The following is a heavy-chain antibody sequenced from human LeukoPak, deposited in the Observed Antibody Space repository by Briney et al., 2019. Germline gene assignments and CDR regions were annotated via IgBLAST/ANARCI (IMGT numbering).Heavy chain of an antibody. CDR2: IYYSGST. J-gene: IGHJ4*02. Sequence: SETLSLTCTVSGGSISSGDYYWSWIRQPPGKGLEWSGYIYYSGSTYYNPSLKSRVTISVDTSKNQFSLKLSSVTAADTAVYYCASLDYYDSSGYTIDYGGQGPLVTVSS. D-gene: IGHD3-22*01. CDR3: ASLDYYDSSGYTIDY. V-gene: IGHV4-30-4*01. CDR1: GGSISSGDYY.